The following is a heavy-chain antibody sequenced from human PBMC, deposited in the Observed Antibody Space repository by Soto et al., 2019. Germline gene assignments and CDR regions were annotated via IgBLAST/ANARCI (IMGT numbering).Heavy chain of an antibody. CDR1: GFTFSSYA. Sequence: EVQLLESGGGLVQPGGSLRLSCAASGFTFSSYAMSWVRQAPGKGLEGVSAISGSGGSTYFADSVKGRFTISRDNSKNTLYLQMTSLRAEDTAVYYCAKYGCSGGSCALDYWGQGTLVTVSS. CDR3: AKYGCSGGSCALDY. CDR2: ISGSGGST. J-gene: IGHJ4*02. V-gene: IGHV3-23*01. D-gene: IGHD2-15*01.